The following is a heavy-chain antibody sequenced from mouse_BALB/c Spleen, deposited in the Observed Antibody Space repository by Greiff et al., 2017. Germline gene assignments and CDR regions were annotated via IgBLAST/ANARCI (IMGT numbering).Heavy chain of an antibody. J-gene: IGHJ3*01. CDR1: GFSLTSYG. CDR2: IWSGGST. V-gene: IGHV2-2*02. CDR3: ASHYYGYVWFAY. Sequence: QVQLKESGPGLVQPSQSLSITCTVSGFSLTSYGVHWVRQSPGKGLEWLGVIWSGGSTDYNAAFISRLSISKDNSKSQVFFKMNSLQANDTAIYYCASHYYGYVWFAYWGQGTLVTVSA. D-gene: IGHD1-2*01.